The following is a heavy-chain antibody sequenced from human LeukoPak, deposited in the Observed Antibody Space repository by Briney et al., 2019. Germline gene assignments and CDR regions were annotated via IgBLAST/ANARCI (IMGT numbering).Heavy chain of an antibody. Sequence: GGSLRLTCAASGFTFSSYAMSWVRQAPGKGLEWVSAISGSGGSTYYADSVKGRFTISRDNSKNTLYLQMNSLRAEDTAVYYCAKDLGYCSSTSCYAFDYWGQGTLVTVSS. CDR2: ISGSGGST. CDR3: AKDLGYCSSTSCYAFDY. CDR1: GFTFSSYA. D-gene: IGHD2-2*01. V-gene: IGHV3-23*01. J-gene: IGHJ4*02.